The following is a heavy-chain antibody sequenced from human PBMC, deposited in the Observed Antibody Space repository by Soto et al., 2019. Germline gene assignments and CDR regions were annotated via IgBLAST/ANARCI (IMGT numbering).Heavy chain of an antibody. D-gene: IGHD3-3*02. J-gene: IGHJ4*02. Sequence: QVQLQESGPGLVKPSETLSLNCDVSGDSISSVNWWSWVRQSPGQRLEWIGDIYHPGITNYNPSLQSRVPISVDKFTKECSLNLPSVTAADNAVYYCARSPGDVNISSMDTWGQGPLVTVSS. CDR3: ARSPGDVNISSMDT. CDR1: GDSISSVNW. CDR2: IYHPGIT. V-gene: IGHV4-4*02.